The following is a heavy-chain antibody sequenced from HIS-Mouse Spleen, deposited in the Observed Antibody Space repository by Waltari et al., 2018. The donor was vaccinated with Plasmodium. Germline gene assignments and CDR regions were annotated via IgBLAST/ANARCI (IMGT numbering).Heavy chain of an antibody. J-gene: IGHJ4*02. CDR2: IYYSGST. Sequence: QVQLQESGPGLVKPSETLSLTCTVSGGSLSSYYWRWIRQPPGKGLEWIGYIYYSGSTNYNPSLKSRVTISVDTSKNQFSLKLSSVTAADTAVYYCARLRYSYGYFDYWGQGTLVTVSS. CDR1: GGSLSSYY. CDR3: ARLRYSYGYFDY. D-gene: IGHD5-18*01. V-gene: IGHV4-59*08.